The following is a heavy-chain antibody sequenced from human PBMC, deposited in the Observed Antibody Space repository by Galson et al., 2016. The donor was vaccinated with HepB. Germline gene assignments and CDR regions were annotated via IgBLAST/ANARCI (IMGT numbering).Heavy chain of an antibody. V-gene: IGHV3-23*01. J-gene: IGHJ4*03. CDR2: VSGHAGST. CDR3: AKANIIMVTLGIYLDT. CDR1: GFAFNTYA. D-gene: IGHD2/OR15-2a*01. Sequence: SLRLSCATSGFAFNTYAMNWVRQAPGEGLEWVAGVSGHAGSTYYADSVKGRFAISRDNSKNTLFLQMNGLRADDTAVYYCAKANIIMVTLGIYLDTWGPGTLVTVSS.